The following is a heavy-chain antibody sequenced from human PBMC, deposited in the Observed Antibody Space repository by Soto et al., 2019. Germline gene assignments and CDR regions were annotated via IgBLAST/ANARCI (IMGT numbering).Heavy chain of an antibody. CDR3: ARADTAEAGSPGWFDT. V-gene: IGHV1-2*04. Sequence: ASVKVSCKASGYTFTGYYMHWVRQAPGQGLEWMGWINPNSGGTNYAQKFQGWVTMTRDTSISTAYMELSRLRSDDTAVYYCARADTAEAGSPGWFDTWGQGTLVTVSS. CDR1: GYTFTGYY. CDR2: INPNSGGT. J-gene: IGHJ5*02. D-gene: IGHD6-13*01.